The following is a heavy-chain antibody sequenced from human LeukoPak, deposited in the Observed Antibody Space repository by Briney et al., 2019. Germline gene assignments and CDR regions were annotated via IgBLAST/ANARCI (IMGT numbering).Heavy chain of an antibody. CDR1: GGSISSGDYY. D-gene: IGHD3-22*01. V-gene: IGHV4-30-4*01. Sequence: PSETLSLTCTVSGGSISSGDYYWSWFRQPPGKGLEWSGYIYNSGTTYYNPSLRSRVTLSVDTSKNQFSLRLNSVAAADTAVYYCARKRYDDPYFFDYWGQGTLVTVSS. CDR3: ARKRYDDPYFFDY. CDR2: IYNSGTT. J-gene: IGHJ4*02.